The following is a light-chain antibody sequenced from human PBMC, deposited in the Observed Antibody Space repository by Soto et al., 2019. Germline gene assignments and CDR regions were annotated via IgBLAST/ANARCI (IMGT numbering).Light chain of an antibody. J-gene: IGKJ1*01. CDR3: QQYNNYRT. CDR1: QTIHTW. CDR2: KAS. V-gene: IGKV1-5*03. Sequence: DIQMTPSPSTLSASVGDRVTITCRASQTIHTWLAWYQQKPGKAPKVLIYKASNLENGVPSRFSGSGSGTEFTLTISSLQPDDFATYYCQQYNNYRTFGPGTKVEIK.